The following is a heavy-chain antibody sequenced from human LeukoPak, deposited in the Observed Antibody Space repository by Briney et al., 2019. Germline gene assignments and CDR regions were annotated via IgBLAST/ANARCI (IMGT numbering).Heavy chain of an antibody. Sequence: PGGSLRLSCAASGFTFSSYAMSWVRQAPGQGLEWVSAIRGSGGSTYSADSVKGRFTISRDNSKNTMYLQMISLRAKDTAVYYCAAHRAGSWYLYDYYGMDVWGQGTTVTVSS. CDR2: IRGSGGST. V-gene: IGHV3-23*01. D-gene: IGHD6-13*01. CDR3: AAHRAGSWYLYDYYGMDV. CDR1: GFTFSSYA. J-gene: IGHJ6*02.